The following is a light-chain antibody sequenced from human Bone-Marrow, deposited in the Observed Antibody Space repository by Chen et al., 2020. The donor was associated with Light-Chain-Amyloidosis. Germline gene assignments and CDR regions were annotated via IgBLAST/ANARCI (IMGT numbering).Light chain of an antibody. V-gene: IGLV2-11*01. CDR1: SSDVGGYNY. CDR3: CSYAGSYTLV. Sequence: QSSLTPPRSVSGSPGPSVTIPCTGTSSDVGGYNYISWYQQHPGKAPKLMIYDVSKRPSGVPDRFSGSKSGNTASLTISGLQAEDEADYYCCSYAGSYTLVFGGGTKLTVL. CDR2: DVS. J-gene: IGLJ3*02.